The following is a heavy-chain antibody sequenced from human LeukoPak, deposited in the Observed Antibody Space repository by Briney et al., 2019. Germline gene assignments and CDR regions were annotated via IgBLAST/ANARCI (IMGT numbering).Heavy chain of an antibody. CDR3: ARDRLEMATTAFDY. Sequence: ASVKVSCKASGYTFTSYAMNWVRQAPGRGLEWMGWINTNTGNPTYAQGFTGRFVFSLDTSVSTAYLQISSLKAEDTAVYYCARDRLEMATTAFDYWGQGTLVTVSS. D-gene: IGHD5-24*01. CDR2: INTNTGNP. CDR1: GYTFTSYA. J-gene: IGHJ4*02. V-gene: IGHV7-4-1*02.